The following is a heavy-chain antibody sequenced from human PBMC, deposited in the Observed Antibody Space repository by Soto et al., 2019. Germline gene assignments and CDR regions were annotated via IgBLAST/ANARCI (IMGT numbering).Heavy chain of an antibody. V-gene: IGHV4-59*01. D-gene: IGHD3-10*01. J-gene: IGHJ6*02. CDR3: ARGGSEGGLDV. Sequence: QMQLQESGPGVVKPSETLSLTCTVSGASISTYYWTWIRQAPGKGLEWIGYLYYSGNTNYNPSLKSRVTMSVDTSKNHFYLTLSSATAADTAVYFCARGGSEGGLDVWGQGTTVAGSS. CDR1: GASISTYY. CDR2: LYYSGNT.